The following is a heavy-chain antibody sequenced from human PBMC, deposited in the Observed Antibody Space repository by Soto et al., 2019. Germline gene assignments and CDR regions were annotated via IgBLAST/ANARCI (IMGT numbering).Heavy chain of an antibody. CDR1: GLPFSSFG. Sequence: GGSLRLSCAASGLPFSSFGMHWVRQAPGKGLEWVALLSYDASDKYYAHSVKGRFTISRDNAKNTLYLQMNSLRAEDTAVYYCARLDSSSWAFDYWCQETLVTVSS. D-gene: IGHD6-13*01. CDR3: ARLDSSSWAFDY. J-gene: IGHJ4*02. CDR2: LSYDASDK. V-gene: IGHV3-30*03.